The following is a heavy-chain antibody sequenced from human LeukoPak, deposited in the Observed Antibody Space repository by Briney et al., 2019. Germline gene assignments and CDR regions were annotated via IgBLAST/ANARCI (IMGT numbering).Heavy chain of an antibody. D-gene: IGHD3-9*01. J-gene: IGHJ4*02. Sequence: SETLSLTCTVSGGSISSSSYYWGWIRQPPGKGLEWIGSIYYSGSTYYNPSLKSRVTISVDTSKNQFSLKLSSVTAADTAVYYCASAYYDILTGYSYWGQGTLVTVSS. CDR3: ASAYYDILTGYSY. CDR2: IYYSGST. CDR1: GGSISSSSYY. V-gene: IGHV4-39*01.